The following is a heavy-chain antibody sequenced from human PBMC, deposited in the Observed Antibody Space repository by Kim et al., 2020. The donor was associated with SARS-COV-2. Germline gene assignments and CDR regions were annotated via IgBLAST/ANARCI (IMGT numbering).Heavy chain of an antibody. D-gene: IGHD3-9*01. CDR1: GFTFDDYA. J-gene: IGHJ5*02. V-gene: IGHV3-9*01. Sequence: GGSLRLSCAASGFTFDDYAMHWVRQAPGKGLEWVSGISWNSGSIGYADSVKGRFTISRDNAKNSLYLQMNSLRAEDTALYYCAKTPYYDILPGSPWFDPWGQGTLVTVSS. CDR3: AKTPYYDILPGSPWFDP. CDR2: ISWNSGSI.